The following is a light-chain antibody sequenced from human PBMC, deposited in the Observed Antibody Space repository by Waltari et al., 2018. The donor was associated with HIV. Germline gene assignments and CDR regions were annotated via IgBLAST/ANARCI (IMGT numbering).Light chain of an antibody. J-gene: IGKJ4*01. CDR3: QQRSNWPLT. Sequence: DIVLPQSPATLSLSPGERAPLSCGASQSVRSLIAWYQQKPGQAPRLLIYDASNRATGIPARFSGSGSGTDFTLTISSLEPEDFAVYYCQQRSNWPLTFGGGTEVEIK. V-gene: IGKV3-11*01. CDR2: DAS. CDR1: QSVRSL.